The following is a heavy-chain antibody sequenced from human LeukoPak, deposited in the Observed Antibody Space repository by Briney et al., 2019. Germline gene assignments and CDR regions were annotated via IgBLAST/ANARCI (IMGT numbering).Heavy chain of an antibody. J-gene: IGHJ4*02. D-gene: IGHD2-21*01. CDR3: ARDRAYNTFDY. CDR1: GFTFSSSW. Sequence: PGGSLRLSCAASGFTFSSSWMTWVRQAPGKGLEWVANITEDGCQKNYVDSVKGRFTISRDNAKNSLYLQMNSLRVEDTAVYYCARDRAYNTFDYWGQGTLVTVSS. CDR2: ITEDGCQK. V-gene: IGHV3-7*01.